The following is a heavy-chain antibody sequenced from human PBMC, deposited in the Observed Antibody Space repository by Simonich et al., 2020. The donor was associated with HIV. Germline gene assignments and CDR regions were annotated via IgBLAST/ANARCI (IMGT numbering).Heavy chain of an antibody. J-gene: IGHJ4*02. Sequence: EVQLVESGGGLVQPGRSLRLSCAASGFTFDDYAMHWVGKAPGQVLRWFSGISWKMVSIGYAESVKSRFTISRDNAKNYLYLQMNSLRAEDTALYYCAKDKGAYYGSGSPVYWGQGTLVTVSS. CDR3: AKDKGAYYGSGSPVY. CDR1: GFTFDDYA. CDR2: ISWKMVSI. D-gene: IGHD3-10*01. V-gene: IGHV3-9*01.